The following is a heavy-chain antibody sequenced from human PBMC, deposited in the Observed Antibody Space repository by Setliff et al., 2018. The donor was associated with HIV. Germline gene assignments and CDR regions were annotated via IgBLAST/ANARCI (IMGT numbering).Heavy chain of an antibody. V-gene: IGHV4-38-2*01. CDR3: VRMEATRPPRGLDY. Sequence: SETLSLTCAVSGYSISSGYYWGWIRQPRGKRLEWIGTIYYNGDTQYNPSFKSRVIMSVDTSKNQFSLRLISVTAADTAVYYCVRMEATRPPRGLDYWGPGTLVTVSS. D-gene: IGHD6-6*01. J-gene: IGHJ4*02. CDR1: GYSISSGYY. CDR2: IYYNGDT.